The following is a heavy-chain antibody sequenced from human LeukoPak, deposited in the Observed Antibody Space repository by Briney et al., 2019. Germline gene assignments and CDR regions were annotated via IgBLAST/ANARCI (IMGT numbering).Heavy chain of an antibody. CDR3: ARHRGGYCSSTSCYVDY. J-gene: IGHJ4*02. CDR1: GYSFTSYW. D-gene: IGHD2-2*01. V-gene: IGHV5-51*01. CDR2: IYPGDSDT. Sequence: GESLKISCKGSGYSFTSYWIGWVRQMPGKGLEWRGIIYPGDSDTRYSPSFQGQVTISADKSISTAYLQWSSLKASDTAMYYCARHRGGYCSSTSCYVDYWGQGTLVTVSS.